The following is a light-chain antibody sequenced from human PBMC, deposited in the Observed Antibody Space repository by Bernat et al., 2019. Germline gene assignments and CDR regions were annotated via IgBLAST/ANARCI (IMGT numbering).Light chain of an antibody. CDR2: LNSDGSH. V-gene: IGLV4-69*01. J-gene: IGLJ3*02. CDR1: SDHSSYA. CDR3: QTWDTGIRV. Sequence: QLVLTQLPSASASLGASVKLTCTLSSDHSSYAITWHQQQPEKGPRYLMKLNSDGSHSKGDGIPDRFSGSSSGAERYLTISSLQSEDEADYYCQTWDTGIRVFGGGTKLTVV.